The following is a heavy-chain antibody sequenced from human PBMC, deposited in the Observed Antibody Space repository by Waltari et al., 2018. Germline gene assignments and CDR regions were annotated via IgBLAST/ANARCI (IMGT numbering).Heavy chain of an antibody. J-gene: IGHJ2*01. D-gene: IGHD2-8*01. CDR2: ISSSGSST. CDR3: AKIAQMGRWYFAL. CDR1: GFSFSNHG. Sequence: EVQLLESGGGLIQPGGSLRLSCAASGFSFSNHGMGWVSQAPGKGPGWVSCISSSGSSTCYADSVKGRFTISRDNSKNMMYLQMNSLGAEDAAVYYCAKIAQMGRWYFALWGRGTLVTVSS. V-gene: IGHV3-23*01.